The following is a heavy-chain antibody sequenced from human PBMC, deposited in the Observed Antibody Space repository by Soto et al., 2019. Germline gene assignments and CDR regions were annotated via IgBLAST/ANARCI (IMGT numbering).Heavy chain of an antibody. CDR2: IWYDGSNK. CDR3: AIPGSPSGASDI. J-gene: IGHJ3*02. Sequence: QVQLVESGGGVVQPGRSLRLSCAASVFTFSSYGMHWVRQAPGKGLEWVAVIWYDGSNKYYADSVKGRFTISRDNSKNTLYLQMNSLRAEDTAVYYCAIPGSPSGASDIWGQGTMVTVSS. CDR1: VFTFSSYG. D-gene: IGHD3-10*01. V-gene: IGHV3-33*01.